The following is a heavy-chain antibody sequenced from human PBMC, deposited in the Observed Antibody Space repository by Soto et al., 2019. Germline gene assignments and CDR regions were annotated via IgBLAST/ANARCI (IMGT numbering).Heavy chain of an antibody. Sequence: ASVKVSCKASGYTFTSYGISWVRQAPGQGLEWMGWISAYNGNTNYAQKLQGRVTMTTDTSTSTAYMELRSLRSDDTAVYYCARDRIPGYSYGSLGINWFDPWGQGTLVTVTS. V-gene: IGHV1-18*01. CDR2: ISAYNGNT. CDR3: ARDRIPGYSYGSLGINWFDP. CDR1: GYTFTSYG. D-gene: IGHD5-18*01. J-gene: IGHJ5*02.